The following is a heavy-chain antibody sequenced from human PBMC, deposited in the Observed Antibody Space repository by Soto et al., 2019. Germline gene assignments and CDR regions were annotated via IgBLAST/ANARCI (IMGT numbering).Heavy chain of an antibody. CDR3: ARVSRSSWKFDY. CDR2: IYYSGST. CDR1: GGSISSGGYY. D-gene: IGHD6-13*01. Sequence: SETLSLTCTVSGGSISSGGYYWSWIRQHPGKGLEWIGYIYYSGSTYYNPSLKSRVTISVDTSKNQFSLKLSSVTAADTAVYYGARVSRSSWKFDYWGQGTLVTVSS. V-gene: IGHV4-31*03. J-gene: IGHJ4*02.